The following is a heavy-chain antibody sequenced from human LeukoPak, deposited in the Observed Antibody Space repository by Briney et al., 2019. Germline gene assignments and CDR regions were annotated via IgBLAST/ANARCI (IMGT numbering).Heavy chain of an antibody. CDR2: INHSGST. CDR1: GGSISSGGYS. V-gene: IGHV4-30-2*01. CDR3: AKTMTTVIAGVDS. Sequence: SETLSLTCAVSGGSISSGGYSWSWIRQPPGKGLEWIGYINHSGSTNYNPSLKSRVTISVDTSKNQFSLKLSSVTAADTAVYYCAKTMTTVIAGVDSWGQGTLVTVSS. J-gene: IGHJ4*02. D-gene: IGHD4-11*01.